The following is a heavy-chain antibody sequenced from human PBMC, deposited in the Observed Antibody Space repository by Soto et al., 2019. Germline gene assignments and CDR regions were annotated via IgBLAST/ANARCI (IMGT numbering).Heavy chain of an antibody. Sequence: ASVKVSCKASGGTFSSYTISWVRQAPGQGLEWMGRIIPILGIANYAQKFQGRVTITADKSTSTAYMELSSLRSEDTAVYYCAREVPRDSRTYYYYMDVWGKGTTVTVSS. CDR1: GGTFSSYT. D-gene: IGHD4-4*01. CDR3: AREVPRDSRTYYYYMDV. J-gene: IGHJ6*03. V-gene: IGHV1-69*04. CDR2: IIPILGIA.